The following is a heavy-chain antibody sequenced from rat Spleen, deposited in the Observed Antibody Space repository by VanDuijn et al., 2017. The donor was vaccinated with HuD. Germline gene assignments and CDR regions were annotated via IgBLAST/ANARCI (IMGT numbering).Heavy chain of an antibody. J-gene: IGHJ3*01. V-gene: IGHV5-19*01. CDR3: ARDRNRGVDY. Sequence: EVQLVESGGGLVQPGRSLKVSCTASGFTFSNYGTHWIRQAPTKGLEWVASISPSGGGTHYRDSVKARFTISRDNAKSTLYLQLDSRRSEDTATYYCARDRNRGVDYWGQGTLVTVSS. CDR2: ISPSGGGT. D-gene: IGHD1-1*01. CDR1: GFTFSNYG.